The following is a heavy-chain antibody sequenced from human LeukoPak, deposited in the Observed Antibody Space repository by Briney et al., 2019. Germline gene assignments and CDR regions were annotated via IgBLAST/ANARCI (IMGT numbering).Heavy chain of an antibody. Sequence: SCKASGYTFTSYYMHWVRQAPGKGLEWVAVISYDGSNKYYADSVKGRFTISRDNSKNTLYLQMNSLRAEDTAVYYCARGGVRIAVAPFDYWGQGTLVTVSS. CDR2: ISYDGSNK. D-gene: IGHD6-13*01. CDR1: GYTFTSYY. V-gene: IGHV3-30*04. J-gene: IGHJ4*02. CDR3: ARGGVRIAVAPFDY.